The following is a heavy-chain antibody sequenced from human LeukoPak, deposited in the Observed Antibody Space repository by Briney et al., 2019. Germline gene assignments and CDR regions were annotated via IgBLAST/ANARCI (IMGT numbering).Heavy chain of an antibody. Sequence: ASVKVSCKASGYTFTSYDINWVRQATGQGLEWMGWMNPNSGNTGNAQKFQGRVTITRNTSISTAYMELSSLRSEDTAVYYCARAQDYYDSSGYPPVYYYYYMDVWGKGTTVTVSS. CDR2: MNPNSGNT. CDR1: GYTFTSYD. J-gene: IGHJ6*03. D-gene: IGHD3-22*01. V-gene: IGHV1-8*03. CDR3: ARAQDYYDSSGYPPVYYYYYMDV.